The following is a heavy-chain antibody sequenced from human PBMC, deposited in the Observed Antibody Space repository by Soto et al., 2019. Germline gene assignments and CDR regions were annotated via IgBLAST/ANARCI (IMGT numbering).Heavy chain of an antibody. J-gene: IGHJ4*02. CDR2: ISYDGSNK. Sequence: QVQLVESGGGVVQPGRSLRLSCAASGFTFSSYAMHWVRQAPGKGLEWVAVISYDGSNKYYADSVKGRFTISRDNSKNTLYLQMNSLLAEDTAVYYCARIYSYGYPFDYWGQGTLVTVSS. V-gene: IGHV3-30-3*01. CDR1: GFTFSSYA. CDR3: ARIYSYGYPFDY. D-gene: IGHD5-18*01.